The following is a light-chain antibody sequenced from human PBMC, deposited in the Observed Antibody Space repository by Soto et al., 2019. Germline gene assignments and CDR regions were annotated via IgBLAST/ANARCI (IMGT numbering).Light chain of an antibody. CDR2: GAS. Sequence: IQMTQSPSSVSASVGDRVTITCRASQVISSWLAWYQKKPGQAPRLLIYGASNLESGVPSRFSGSESGTDFTLTINNLQPEDFATYFCQQVSSFPFTFGGGTKVEIK. CDR1: QVISSW. J-gene: IGKJ4*01. CDR3: QQVSSFPFT. V-gene: IGKV1-12*02.